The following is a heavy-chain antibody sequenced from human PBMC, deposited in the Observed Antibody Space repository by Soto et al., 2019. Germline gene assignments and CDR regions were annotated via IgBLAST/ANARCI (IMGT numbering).Heavy chain of an antibody. CDR2: ISSSTSYI. V-gene: IGHV3-21*01. D-gene: IGHD4-17*01. J-gene: IGHJ6*02. CDR1: GFTFSSYS. CDR3: ARMGSVTTFSWSDYYYGMDV. Sequence: EVQLVESGGGLVKPGGSLRLSCAASGFTFSSYSMNWVRPAPGKGLEWVSSISSSTSYIYYADSVKGRFTISRDNAKNSLYLQMNGLRAEDTAVYYFARMGSVTTFSWSDYYYGMDVWGQGTTVTVSS.